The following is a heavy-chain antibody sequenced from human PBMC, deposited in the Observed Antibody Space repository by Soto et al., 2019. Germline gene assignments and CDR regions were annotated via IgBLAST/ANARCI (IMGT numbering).Heavy chain of an antibody. CDR3: VRDRDIYRDMVHADL. Sequence: GGSLILSCEASGFTISGCSMNWVRQAPGKGLEWLAYITIRTGNTVYADSVRGRFTISADNAENSVFLQMNSLRDEDTAVYFCVRDRDIYRDMVHADLWGQGT. V-gene: IGHV3-48*02. J-gene: IGHJ4*01. CDR1: GFTISGCS. D-gene: IGHD5-18*01. CDR2: ITIRTGNT.